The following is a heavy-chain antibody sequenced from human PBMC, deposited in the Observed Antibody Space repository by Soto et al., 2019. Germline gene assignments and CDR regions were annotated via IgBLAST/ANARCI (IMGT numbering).Heavy chain of an antibody. J-gene: IGHJ3*02. D-gene: IGHD1-26*01. CDR2: IYHSGST. CDR3: ASDLSTQWEHDAFDI. CDR1: GGSISSSNW. V-gene: IGHV4-4*02. Sequence: QVQLQESGPGLVKPSGTLSLTCAVSGGSISSSNWWSWVRQPPGKGLEWIGEIYHSGSTNYNPSLKNRVTISVDKSKNQFSLKLSSVTAADTAVYYCASDLSTQWEHDAFDIWGQGTMVTVSS.